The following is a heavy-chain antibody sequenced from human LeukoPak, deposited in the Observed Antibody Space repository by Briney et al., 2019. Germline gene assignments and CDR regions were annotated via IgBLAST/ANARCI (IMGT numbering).Heavy chain of an antibody. V-gene: IGHV4-59*01. CDR3: ARAETAMVPFDY. CDR2: IYYSGST. J-gene: IGHJ4*02. CDR1: GGSISSYY. D-gene: IGHD5-18*01. Sequence: PSETLSLTCTVSGGSISSYYWSWIRQPPGKGLEWIGYIYYSGSTNYNPSLKSRVTISVGTSKNQFSLKLSSVTAADTAVYYCARAETAMVPFDYWGQGTLVTVSS.